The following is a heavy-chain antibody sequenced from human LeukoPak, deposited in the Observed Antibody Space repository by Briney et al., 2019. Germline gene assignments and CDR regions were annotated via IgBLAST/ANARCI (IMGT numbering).Heavy chain of an antibody. Sequence: GASVKVPCKASGYTFTGYYMHWVRQAPGQGLEWMGWINPNSGGTNYAQKFQGRVTMTRDTSISTAYMELSRLRSDDTAVYYCARAREYSSSGDFDYWGQGTLVTVSS. J-gene: IGHJ4*02. D-gene: IGHD6-6*01. V-gene: IGHV1-2*02. CDR2: INPNSGGT. CDR1: GYTFTGYY. CDR3: ARAREYSSSGDFDY.